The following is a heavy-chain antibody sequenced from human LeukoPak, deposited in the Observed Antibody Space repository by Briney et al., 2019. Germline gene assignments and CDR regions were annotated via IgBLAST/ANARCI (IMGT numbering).Heavy chain of an antibody. Sequence: GGSLRLSCAASGLTVRSNYMNWVRQAPGKGLEWVAFIQFDVSSEYYADSVKGRFTVSRDNSKNTVYLQMNSLRAEDTALYYCAREYSGRCIHAFESWGQGTTVTVSS. V-gene: IGHV3-33*08. CDR2: IQFDVSSE. J-gene: IGHJ3*02. CDR1: GLTVRSNY. CDR3: AREYSGRCIHAFES. D-gene: IGHD6-13*01.